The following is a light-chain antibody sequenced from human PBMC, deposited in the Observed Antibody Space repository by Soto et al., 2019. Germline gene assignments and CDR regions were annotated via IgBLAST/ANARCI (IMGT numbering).Light chain of an antibody. V-gene: IGLV1-51*02. J-gene: IGLJ3*02. CDR3: GSWDSSLSAGM. CDR1: SSNIGNNY. CDR2: ENN. Sequence: QAVVTQPPSVSAAPGQTLTISCSGSSSNIGNNYVSWYQHLPGTAPKLLIYENNKRPSGIPDRFSASKSGTSATLGITGLQTGDEADYYCGSWDSSLSAGMFGGGTQLTVL.